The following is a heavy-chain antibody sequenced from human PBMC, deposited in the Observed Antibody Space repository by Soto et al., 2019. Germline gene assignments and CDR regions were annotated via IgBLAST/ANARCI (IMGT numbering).Heavy chain of an antibody. V-gene: IGHV1-8*01. CDR1: GYTFTSYD. Sequence: ASVKVSCKASGYTFTSYDINCVRQATGQGLEWMGWMNPNSGNTGYAQKFQGRVTMTRNTSISTAYMELSSLRSEDTAVYYCARMGYSGYDYYYYYGMDVWGQGTTVTVSS. D-gene: IGHD5-12*01. CDR3: ARMGYSGYDYYYYYGMDV. J-gene: IGHJ6*02. CDR2: MNPNSGNT.